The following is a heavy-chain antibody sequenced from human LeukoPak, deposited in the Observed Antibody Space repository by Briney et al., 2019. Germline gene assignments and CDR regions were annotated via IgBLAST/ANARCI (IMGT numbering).Heavy chain of an antibody. CDR2: ISAYNGNT. V-gene: IGHV1-18*01. Sequence: ASVKVSCKASGYTFTSFGISWVRQAPGQGLEWMGWISAYNGNTNYVQKFQGRVTMTTDTSTSTAYMELGSLRSDDTAMYYCTRDLGVDTTMIFFDYWGQGTLVTVSS. J-gene: IGHJ4*02. D-gene: IGHD5-18*01. CDR1: GYTFTSFG. CDR3: TRDLGVDTTMIFFDY.